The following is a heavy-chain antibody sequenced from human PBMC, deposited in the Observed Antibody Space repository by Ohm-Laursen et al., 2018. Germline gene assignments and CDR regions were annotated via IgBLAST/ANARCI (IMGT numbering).Heavy chain of an antibody. CDR2: IATYNGNT. D-gene: IGHD3-10*02. Sequence: SVKVSCKPSGYTFNSYGSGITWVRQAPGQGLEWMGWIATYNGNTNSAQKFQGRVTMSRDTSTSTAYMELRSLTSDDTAVYYCARWGGPFVRYGDSWGQGTLVSVSS. V-gene: IGHV1-18*01. CDR3: ARWGGPFVRYGDS. J-gene: IGHJ4*02. CDR1: GYTFNSYG.